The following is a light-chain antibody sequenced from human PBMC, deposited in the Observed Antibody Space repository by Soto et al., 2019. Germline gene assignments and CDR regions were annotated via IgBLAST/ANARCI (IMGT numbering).Light chain of an antibody. Sequence: DIVMTQSPDSLAVSLGERATLRCRSSDSSIRNFLAWYQQKPGQPPKLLIYLASTRDSGVPDRFSGDGSGTDFSLTISSFQAEDVATYYCQQHYSSPPTFGQGTKVEI. CDR2: LAS. CDR3: QQHYSSPPT. CDR1: DSSIRNF. V-gene: IGKV4-1*01. J-gene: IGKJ1*01.